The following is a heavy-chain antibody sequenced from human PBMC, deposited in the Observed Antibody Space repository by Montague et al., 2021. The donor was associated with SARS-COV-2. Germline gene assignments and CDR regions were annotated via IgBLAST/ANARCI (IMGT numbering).Heavy chain of an antibody. D-gene: IGHD4-17*01. V-gene: IGHV4-59*01. CDR3: ARDNYGDWGYYGLDV. CDR2: IYYTGST. CDR1: GGSIGTYY. J-gene: IGHJ6*02. Sequence: SETLSLTCTVSGGSIGTYYWNWIRQSPGKGLEWLGYIYYTGSTKYSPSLKRRVTISMDTSRDQLSLRLKPVTAADTAVYYCARDNYGDWGYYGLDVWGQGTTVIVSS.